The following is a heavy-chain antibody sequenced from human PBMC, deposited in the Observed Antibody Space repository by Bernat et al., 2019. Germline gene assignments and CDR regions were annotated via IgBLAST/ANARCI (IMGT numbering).Heavy chain of an antibody. CDR2: IYYSGST. D-gene: IGHD3-9*01. CDR3: ARGGYDILTGYNWFDP. CDR1: GGSISSGGYY. Sequence: QVQLQESGPGLVKPSQTLSLTCTVSGGSISSGGYYWSWIRQHPGKGLEWIGYIYYSGSTYYNPSLKSRVTIPVDTSKNQFSLKLSSVTAADTAVYYCARGGYDILTGYNWFDPWGQGTLVTVSS. V-gene: IGHV4-31*03. J-gene: IGHJ5*02.